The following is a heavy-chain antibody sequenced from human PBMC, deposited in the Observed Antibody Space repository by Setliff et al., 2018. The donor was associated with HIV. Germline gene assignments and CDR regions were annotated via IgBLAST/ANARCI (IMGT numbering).Heavy chain of an antibody. CDR2: INTNTGNP. Sequence: AASVKVSCKASGYTFTSYAMNWVRQAPGQGLEWMGWINTNTGNPTYAQGFAGRFVFSLDTSVNTAYLDISGLQTEDTAVYFCARGPWVEVWLHIFDSWGPGTLVTVSS. CDR3: ARGPWVEVWLHIFDS. J-gene: IGHJ5*01. CDR1: GYTFTSYA. D-gene: IGHD3-16*01. V-gene: IGHV7-4-1*02.